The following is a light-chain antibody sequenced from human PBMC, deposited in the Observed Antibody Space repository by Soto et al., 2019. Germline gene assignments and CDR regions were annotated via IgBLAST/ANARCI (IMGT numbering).Light chain of an antibody. CDR2: SAS. V-gene: IGKV1-39*01. J-gene: IGKJ5*01. Sequence: DIQMTQSPASLSVSVGDRVTITCRASQSINNYLNWYLQRPGQAPKLLIRSASTLQRGVPSRFSGSGSRTEFTLTIADLQPDDFGTYYCQQSLIMPITVGHGTRLEIK. CDR1: QSINNY. CDR3: QQSLIMPIT.